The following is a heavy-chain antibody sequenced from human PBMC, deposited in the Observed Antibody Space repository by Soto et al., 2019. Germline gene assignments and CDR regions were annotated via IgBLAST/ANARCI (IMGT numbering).Heavy chain of an antibody. J-gene: IGHJ4*02. Sequence: ASVKVSCKASGGTFRSYTISWVRQAPGQGLEWMGRIIPILGIANYAQKFQGRVTITADKSTSTAYMELSSLRSEDTAVYYCARGPCSGGSCYPDYWGQGTLVTVSS. CDR3: ARGPCSGGSCYPDY. D-gene: IGHD2-15*01. V-gene: IGHV1-69*02. CDR1: GGTFRSYT. CDR2: IIPILGIA.